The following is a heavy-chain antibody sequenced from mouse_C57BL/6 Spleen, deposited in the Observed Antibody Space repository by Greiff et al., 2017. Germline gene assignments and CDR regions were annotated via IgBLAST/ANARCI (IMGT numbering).Heavy chain of an antibody. CDR2: IDPEDGET. J-gene: IGHJ1*03. CDR3: ARSTTVVDWYFDV. CDR1: GFYIKDYY. Sequence: EVQLQQSGAELVKPGASVKLSCTASGFYIKDYYMHWVKQRTEQGLEWIGRIDPEDGETKYAPKFKGKATLTTDTSSNTAYRQLSSLTSEDTAVYYCARSTTVVDWYFDVWGTGTTVTVSS. D-gene: IGHD1-1*01. V-gene: IGHV14-2*01.